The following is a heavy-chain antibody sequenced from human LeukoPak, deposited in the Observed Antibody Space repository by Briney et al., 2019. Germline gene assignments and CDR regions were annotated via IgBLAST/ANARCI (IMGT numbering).Heavy chain of an antibody. J-gene: IGHJ4*02. D-gene: IGHD1-26*01. CDR1: GYTFTNYG. V-gene: IGHV1-18*01. CDR2: ISAYDGYT. Sequence: ASVKVSCKASGYTFTNYGINWVRQAPGQGLEWMGWISAYDGYTNYAQNLQGRVSMTTDTPTNTAYMELRSLRSDDTAVYFCARVHRVGASTRDDFWGQGTLVTVSS. CDR3: ARVHRVGASTRDDF.